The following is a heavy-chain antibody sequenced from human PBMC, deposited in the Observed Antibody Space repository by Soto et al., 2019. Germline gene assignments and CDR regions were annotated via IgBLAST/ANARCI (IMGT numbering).Heavy chain of an antibody. CDR1: GDSMATGGHY. D-gene: IGHD3-16*01. Sequence: SETLSLTCTVSGDSMATGGHYYNWIRQVPGKGLEWIGYVYYSGATHYTPSLRARATISRDTSKNQFSLRLISVTAADTALYYCARDKDLQPTVWGFWGQGIQVPVS. J-gene: IGHJ4*02. V-gene: IGHV4-31*03. CDR3: ARDKDLQPTVWGF. CDR2: VYYSGAT.